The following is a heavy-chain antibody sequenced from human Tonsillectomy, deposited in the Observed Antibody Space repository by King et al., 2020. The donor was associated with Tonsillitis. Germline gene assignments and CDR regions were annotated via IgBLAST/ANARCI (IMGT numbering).Heavy chain of an antibody. J-gene: IGHJ3*02. CDR2: ISYDGSNK. D-gene: IGHD6-13*01. Sequence: VQLQESGGGVVQPGRSLRLSCAASGFTFSSYAMHWVRPAPGKGLEWVAVISYDGSNKYYADSVKGRFTISRDNSKNTLYLQMNSLRAEDTAVYYCASLTFMTTAGTNAFDIWGQGTMVTVSS. V-gene: IGHV3-30-3*01. CDR3: ASLTFMTTAGTNAFDI. CDR1: GFTFSSYA.